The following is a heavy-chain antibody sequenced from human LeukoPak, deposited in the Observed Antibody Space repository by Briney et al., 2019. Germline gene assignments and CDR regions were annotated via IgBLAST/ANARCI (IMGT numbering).Heavy chain of an antibody. J-gene: IGHJ6*02. CDR2: MNPNSGNT. CDR3: ARATRTHYYYGMDV. V-gene: IGHV1-8*01. Sequence: ASVKVSCKASGYTFTSYDINWVRQATGQGLEWMGWMNPNSGNTGYAQKFQGRVTMTRNTSISTAYMELSSLRSEDTAVYYCARATRTHYYYGMDVWGQGTTVTVSS. CDR1: GYTFTSYD.